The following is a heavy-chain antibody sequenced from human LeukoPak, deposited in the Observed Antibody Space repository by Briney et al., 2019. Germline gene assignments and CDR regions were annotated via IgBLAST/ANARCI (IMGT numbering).Heavy chain of an antibody. V-gene: IGHV4-31*03. D-gene: IGHD4-17*01. Sequence: PSQTLSLTCTVSGGSISSGGYYWSWLRQHPGKGLEWIGYIYYSGSTYYNPSLKSRVTISVDTSKNQFSLKLSSVTAADTAVYYCARVYATVTTSGYFDYWGQGTLVTVSS. J-gene: IGHJ4*02. CDR2: IYYSGST. CDR1: GGSISSGGYY. CDR3: ARVYATVTTSGYFDY.